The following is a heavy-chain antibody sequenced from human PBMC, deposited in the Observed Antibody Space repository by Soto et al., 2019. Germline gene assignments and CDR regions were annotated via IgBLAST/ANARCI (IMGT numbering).Heavy chain of an antibody. CDR3: AKASSIAARTPHFDY. V-gene: IGHV3-23*01. J-gene: IGHJ4*02. CDR2: ISGSGGST. Sequence: YCKASGGTFSSYTISWVRKAPGKGLEWVSAISGSGGSTYYADSVKGRFTISRDNSKNTLYLQMNSLRAEDTAVYYCAKASSIAARTPHFDYWGQGTLVTVSS. CDR1: GGTFSSYT. D-gene: IGHD6-6*01.